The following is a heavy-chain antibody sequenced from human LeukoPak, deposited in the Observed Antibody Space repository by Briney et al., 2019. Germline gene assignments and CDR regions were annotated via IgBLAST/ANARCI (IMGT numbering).Heavy chain of an antibody. V-gene: IGHV4-38-2*02. Sequence: SETLSLTCTVSDYSISSGYYWGWIRQPPGKGLEWIGSVYHSGNTYYNPSLKSRVTISADTSKNQFSLNLIFVTAADTAVYYCARDSSLTTFGVVIAPFDYWGQGTLVIVSS. CDR1: DYSISSGYY. J-gene: IGHJ4*02. CDR3: ARDSSLTTFGVVIAPFDY. D-gene: IGHD3-3*01. CDR2: VYHSGNT.